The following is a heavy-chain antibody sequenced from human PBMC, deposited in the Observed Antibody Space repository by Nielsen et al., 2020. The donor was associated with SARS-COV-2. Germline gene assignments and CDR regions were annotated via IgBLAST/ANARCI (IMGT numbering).Heavy chain of an antibody. CDR3: ARGPPDWNYLYYYYGMDV. CDR1: GFTFSSYS. V-gene: IGHV3-21*01. J-gene: IGHJ6*02. CDR2: ISSSSYI. D-gene: IGHD1-7*01. Sequence: GESLKISCAASGFTFSSYSMNWVRQAPGKGLEWVSSISSSSYIYYADSVKGRFTISRDNAKNSLYLQMNSLRAEDTAVYYCARGPPDWNYLYYYYGMDVWGQGTTVTVSS.